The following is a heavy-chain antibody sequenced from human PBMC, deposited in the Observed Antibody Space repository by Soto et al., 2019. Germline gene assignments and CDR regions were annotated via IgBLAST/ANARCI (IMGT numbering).Heavy chain of an antibody. CDR2: LSYHLSSE. D-gene: IGHD2-15*01. CDR3: AKEVDKYGAAWFDIED. J-gene: IGHJ4*02. Sequence: QVQLVESGGGVVQPGTSLRLSCAASGFTFSAYGMHWVRQAPGKGLEWLAVLSYHLSSEFYADAVKGRFTISRDNSKNTLYLQMNSLRPEDTAVYYCAKEVDKYGAAWFDIEDWGQGTLVTVSS. V-gene: IGHV3-30*18. CDR1: GFTFSAYG.